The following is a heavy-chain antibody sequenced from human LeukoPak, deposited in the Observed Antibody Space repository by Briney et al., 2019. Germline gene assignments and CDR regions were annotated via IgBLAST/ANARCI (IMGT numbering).Heavy chain of an antibody. CDR2: VSYDGNNK. D-gene: IGHD3-10*01. Sequence: GGSLRLSCAASGFXFSTYGIHWVRQAPGKGLEWVALVSYDGNNKYYADSVKGRFTISRDNSKNTLYLQMNSLRAEDTAVYFCTKDVIAHYYGSGTYLDYWGQGTLVTVSS. CDR3: TKDVIAHYYGSGTYLDY. J-gene: IGHJ4*02. V-gene: IGHV3-30*18. CDR1: GFXFSTYG.